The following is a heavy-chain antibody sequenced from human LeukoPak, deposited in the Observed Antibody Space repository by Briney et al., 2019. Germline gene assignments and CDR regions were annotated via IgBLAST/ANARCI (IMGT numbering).Heavy chain of an antibody. J-gene: IGHJ4*02. D-gene: IGHD2-2*01. CDR2: ISSSSSYI. CDR1: GFTFSSYS. CDR3: ARGVYQLLRAFDY. V-gene: IGHV3-21*01. Sequence: GGSLRLSCAASGFTFSSYSINWVRQAPGKGLEWVSSISSSSSYIYYADSVKGRFTISRDNAKNSLYLQMNSLRAEDTAVYYCARGVYQLLRAFDYWGQGTLVTVSS.